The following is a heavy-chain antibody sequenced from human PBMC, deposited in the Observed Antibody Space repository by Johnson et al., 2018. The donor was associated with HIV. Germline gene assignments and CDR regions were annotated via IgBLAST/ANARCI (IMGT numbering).Heavy chain of an antibody. J-gene: IGHJ3*02. CDR2: VRYDGSNK. V-gene: IGHV3-30*02. CDR3: ANIAVVYAFDI. D-gene: IGHD6-19*01. Sequence: QVQLVESGGGVVQPGGSLRLSCTASRFTFSSYGMHWVRQAPGKGLEWMAFVRYDGSNKYYADSVKGRFTISRDSSKNTLYLQLNSLRPEDTAVYYCANIAVVYAFDIWGQGTMVTVSS. CDR1: RFTFSSYG.